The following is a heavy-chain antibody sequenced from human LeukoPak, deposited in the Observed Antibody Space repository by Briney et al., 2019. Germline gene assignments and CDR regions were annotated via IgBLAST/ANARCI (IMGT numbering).Heavy chain of an antibody. V-gene: IGHV4-59*01. D-gene: IGHD3-16*02. CDR2: IYYSGST. Sequence: SETLSLTCTVSGGSISSYYWSWIRQPPGKGLEWIGYIYYSGSTNYNPSLKSRVTVSVDTSKNQFSLKLSSVTAADTAVYYCAEVITFGGVIVEWGQGTLVTVSS. CDR1: GGSISSYY. CDR3: AEVITFGGVIVE. J-gene: IGHJ4*02.